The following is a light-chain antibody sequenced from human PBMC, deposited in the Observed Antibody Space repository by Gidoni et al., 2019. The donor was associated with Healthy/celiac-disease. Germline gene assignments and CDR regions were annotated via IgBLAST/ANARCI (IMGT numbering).Light chain of an antibody. V-gene: IGLV2-8*01. Sequence: QSDLTQPPSASGSPGQSVTISCTGTSSDVGGYNYVSWYQQHPGKAPKLMIYEVSKRPSGVPDRFSGSKSGNTASLTVSGLQAEDAADYYCSSYAGSNNYVVFGGGTTLTVL. CDR3: SSYAGSNNYVV. J-gene: IGLJ2*01. CDR2: EVS. CDR1: SSDVGGYNY.